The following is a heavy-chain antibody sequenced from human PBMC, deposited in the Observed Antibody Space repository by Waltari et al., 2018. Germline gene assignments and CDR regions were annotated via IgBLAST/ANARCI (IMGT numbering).Heavy chain of an antibody. Sequence: QVQLQESGPGLVKPSETLSLTCSVSGYSIRSGYFWGWIRQPPGKGLELIVSLWHSGSFSAHPSLKNRVALSFDTSKNQFSLKLISVTAADTAVYFCARANYAFWSAHAFDIWGQGTMVAVSS. D-gene: IGHD3-3*01. CDR2: LWHSGSF. CDR1: GYSIRSGYF. CDR3: ARANYAFWSAHAFDI. J-gene: IGHJ3*02. V-gene: IGHV4-38-2*02.